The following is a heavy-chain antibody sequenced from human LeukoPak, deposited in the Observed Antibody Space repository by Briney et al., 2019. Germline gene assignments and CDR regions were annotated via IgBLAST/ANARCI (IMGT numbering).Heavy chain of an antibody. CDR2: ISGSGGST. CDR1: GFTFSNFA. D-gene: IGHD6-19*01. CDR3: AKMVHTEQWLVPFDY. Sequence: PGGSLRLSCAASGFTFSNFAMNWVRQAPGKGLEWVSTISGSGGSTYYADSVKGRFTISRDNFKNTLYLQMNSLRAEDTAVYYCAKMVHTEQWLVPFDYWGQGTLVTVSS. J-gene: IGHJ4*02. V-gene: IGHV3-23*01.